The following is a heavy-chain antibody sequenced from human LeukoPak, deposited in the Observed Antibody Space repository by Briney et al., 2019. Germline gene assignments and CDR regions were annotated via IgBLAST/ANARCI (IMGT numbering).Heavy chain of an antibody. CDR2: ITSDGDYT. V-gene: IGHV3-23*01. J-gene: IGHJ4*02. D-gene: IGHD5-18*01. CDR1: GFTFSNYA. CDR3: ASRSGYSYGHFAY. Sequence: GGSLRLSCAASGFTFSNYAMSWVRQAPGKGLEWVSAITSDGDYTYYADSVKGRFTISRDNSNNTLYLQMSSLRAEDTAVYYCASRSGYSYGHFAYWGQGTLVTVSS.